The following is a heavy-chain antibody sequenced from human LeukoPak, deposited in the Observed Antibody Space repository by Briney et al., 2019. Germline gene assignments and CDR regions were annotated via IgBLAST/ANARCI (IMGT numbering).Heavy chain of an antibody. CDR3: AREGAYYYDSSGYRNWFDP. D-gene: IGHD3-22*01. J-gene: IGHJ5*02. CDR2: ISYDGSNK. Sequence: GGSLRLSCAASGFTFSSYGMHWVRQAPGKGLEWVAVISYDGSNKYYADSVKGRFTISRDNSKNTLYLQMNSLRAEDTAVYYCAREGAYYYDSSGYRNWFDPWGQGTLVTVSS. CDR1: GFTFSSYG. V-gene: IGHV3-30*03.